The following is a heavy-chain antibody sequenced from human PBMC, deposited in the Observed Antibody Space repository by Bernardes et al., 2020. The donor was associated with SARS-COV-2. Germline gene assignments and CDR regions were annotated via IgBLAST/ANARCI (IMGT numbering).Heavy chain of an antibody. CDR2: IYYSGST. Sequence: SETLSLTCTVSGGSISSYYWSWIRQPPGKGLEWIGYIYYSGSTNYNPSLKSRVTISVDTSKNQFSLKLSSVTAADTAVYYCARGYRSGYDFWSGYSYGMDVWGQGTTVTVSS. CDR1: GGSISSYY. CDR3: ARGYRSGYDFWSGYSYGMDV. D-gene: IGHD3-3*01. J-gene: IGHJ6*02. V-gene: IGHV4-59*08.